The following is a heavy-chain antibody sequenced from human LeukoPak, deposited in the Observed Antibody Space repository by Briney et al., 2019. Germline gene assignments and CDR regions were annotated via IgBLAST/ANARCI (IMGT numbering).Heavy chain of an antibody. J-gene: IGHJ6*03. CDR2: IHYSGTT. CDR3: ARVRCSGGSCPYYYYYYYMDV. V-gene: IGHV4-39*07. CDR1: GGSISSSSFY. Sequence: SETLSLTCTVSGGSISSSSFYGAWIRQPPGKGLEWIGSIHYSGTTYYNPSLQSRVTISIDTSKNQFSLKLRFVTAAVTAVYYCARVRCSGGSCPYYYYYYYMDVWGKGTTVTDSS. D-gene: IGHD2-15*01.